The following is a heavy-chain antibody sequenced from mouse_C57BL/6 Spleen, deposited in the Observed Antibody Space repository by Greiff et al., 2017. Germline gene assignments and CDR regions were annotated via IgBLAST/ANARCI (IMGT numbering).Heavy chain of an antibody. Sequence: EVQLQQSGPELVKPGASVKISCKASGYTFTDYYMNWVKQSHGKSLEWIGDINPNNGGTSYNQKFKGKATLTVDKSSSTAYMELRSLTSEDSAVYYCARSYPGAMDDWGQGTSVTVSS. CDR3: ARSYPGAMDD. D-gene: IGHD6-5*01. V-gene: IGHV1-26*01. CDR1: GYTFTDYY. J-gene: IGHJ4*01. CDR2: INPNNGGT.